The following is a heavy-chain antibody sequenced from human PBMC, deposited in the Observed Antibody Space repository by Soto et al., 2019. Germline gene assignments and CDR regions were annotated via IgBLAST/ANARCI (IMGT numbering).Heavy chain of an antibody. D-gene: IGHD5-12*01. J-gene: IGHJ6*02. CDR1: SGPSRSHN. CDR2: VYYTGDT. Sequence: QVQVQRSGPGLVKPSETLSLTCTVSSGPSRSHNWGWIRQPPGRGLEWIGYVYYTGDTSYNPSLKSRVPISADPSTTHISLTLRSVTAADTAVYYCVRQGIDYLHGLVDVWGQGTTVSVSS. CDR3: VRQGIDYLHGLVDV. V-gene: IGHV4-59*08.